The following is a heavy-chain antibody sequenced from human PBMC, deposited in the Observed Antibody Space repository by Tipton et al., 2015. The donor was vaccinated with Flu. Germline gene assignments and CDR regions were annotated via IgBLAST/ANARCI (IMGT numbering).Heavy chain of an antibody. Sequence: TLSLTCSVSGDSVASGSYLWNWIRQPPGKGLEWIGHIYDNGSTNYNPSLKSRVTVSVDTSRSQFSLKLRSVTAADTAVYYCARGLRRIVVRGVIGGRWRDPGGQGTLVTVSS. CDR2: IYDNGST. J-gene: IGHJ5*02. D-gene: IGHD3-10*01. CDR3: ARGLRRIVVRGVIGGRWRDP. V-gene: IGHV4-61*01. CDR1: GDSVASGSYL.